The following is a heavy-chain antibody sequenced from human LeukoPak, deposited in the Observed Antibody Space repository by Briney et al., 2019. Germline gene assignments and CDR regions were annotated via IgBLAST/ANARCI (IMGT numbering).Heavy chain of an antibody. V-gene: IGHV4-31*03. D-gene: IGHD2-8*01. Sequence: PSETLSLTCTVSGGSISSGGYYWSWIRQHPGKGLEWIGYIYYSGSTYYNPSLKSRVTISVDTSKNQFSLKLSSVTAAGTAVYYCARGNGGWTYGMDVWGQGTTVTVSS. J-gene: IGHJ6*02. CDR1: GGSISSGGYY. CDR2: IYYSGST. CDR3: ARGNGGWTYGMDV.